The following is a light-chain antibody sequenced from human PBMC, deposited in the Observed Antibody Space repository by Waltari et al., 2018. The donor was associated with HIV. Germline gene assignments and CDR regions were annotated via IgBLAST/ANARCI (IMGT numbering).Light chain of an antibody. J-gene: IGLJ2*01. CDR1: SSNIGSKY. Sequence: QSVLTQPPSESGTPGQRVTISCSGSSSNIGSKYVYWYQQLPGTAPKLLIYRNYQRPSGVPDRFSGSKSGTSASLAISGLRSEDEADYYCAAWDDSLSGRGVFGGGTKLTVL. CDR2: RNY. V-gene: IGLV1-47*01. CDR3: AAWDDSLSGRGV.